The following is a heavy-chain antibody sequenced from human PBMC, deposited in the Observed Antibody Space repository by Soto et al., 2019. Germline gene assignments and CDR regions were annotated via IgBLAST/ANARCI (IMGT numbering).Heavy chain of an antibody. V-gene: IGHV1-18*01. CDR1: GYTFTSYG. Sequence: ASVKVSCKASGYTFTSYGISWVRQAPGQGLEWMGWISAYNGNTNYAQKLQGRVTMTTDTSTSTAYMELRSLRSDDTAVYYCARGAGDCTSGVCYKMTNYYYMDVWGKGTTVTVSS. D-gene: IGHD2-8*01. CDR2: ISAYNGNT. CDR3: ARGAGDCTSGVCYKMTNYYYMDV. J-gene: IGHJ6*03.